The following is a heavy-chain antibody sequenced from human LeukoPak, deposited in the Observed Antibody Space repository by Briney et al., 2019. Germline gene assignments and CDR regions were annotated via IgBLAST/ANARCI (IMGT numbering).Heavy chain of an antibody. Sequence: GGSLRLSCAASGFTFSSYAMSWVRQAPGKGLEWVSAISGSGGSTYYADSVKGRFTISRDNAKNTLYLQMNSLRAEDTAVYYCVRSAFLTTEFYFGYWGHGTLVTVSS. CDR3: VRSAFLTTEFYFGY. J-gene: IGHJ4*01. CDR1: GFTFSSYA. V-gene: IGHV3-23*01. D-gene: IGHD4-11*01. CDR2: ISGSGGST.